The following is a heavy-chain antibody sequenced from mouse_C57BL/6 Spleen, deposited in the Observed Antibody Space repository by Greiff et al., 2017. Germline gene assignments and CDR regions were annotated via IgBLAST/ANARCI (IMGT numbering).Heavy chain of an antibody. V-gene: IGHV1-18*01. Sequence: VQLQQSGPELVKPGASVKIPCKASGYTFTDYNMDWVKQSHGKSLEWIGDINPNTGGTNYNQKFKGKAKLTVDKYSSTAYMALRSLTSEDTAVYYCARWGPYTVDAMDYWGQGTSVTVAS. CDR3: ARWGPYTVDAMDY. CDR1: GYTFTDYN. D-gene: IGHD1-1*01. CDR2: INPNTGGT. J-gene: IGHJ4*01.